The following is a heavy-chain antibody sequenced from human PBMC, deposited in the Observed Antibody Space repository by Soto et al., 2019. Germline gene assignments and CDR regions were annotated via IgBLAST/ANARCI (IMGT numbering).Heavy chain of an antibody. CDR1: GFTFSSYA. Sequence: EVQLMESGGGLVQPGGSLRLSCAASGFTFSSYAMSWVRQAPGKGLEWVSAISGSGGSTYYADSVKGRFTISRDNSKNTLYLQMNSLRAEDTAVYYCAKGLGGYCSGGSCAHYYYYYYMDVWGIGTTVTVSS. J-gene: IGHJ6*03. D-gene: IGHD2-15*01. CDR2: ISGSGGST. CDR3: AKGLGGYCSGGSCAHYYYYYYMDV. V-gene: IGHV3-23*01.